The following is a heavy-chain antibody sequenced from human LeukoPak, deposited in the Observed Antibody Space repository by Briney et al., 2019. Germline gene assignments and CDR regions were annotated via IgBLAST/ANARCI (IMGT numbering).Heavy chain of an antibody. V-gene: IGHV5-51*01. CDR1: GYSFTSYW. CDR3: ARQEYSGSYLDS. CDR2: IYPGDSDT. D-gene: IGHD1-26*01. Sequence: KVGESLKISCKGSGYSFTSYWIGWVRQMPGEGLEWMGIIYPGDSDTRYSPSFQGQVTISADKSISTAYLLWSSLKASDTAIYYCARQEYSGSYLDSWGQGTLVTVSS. J-gene: IGHJ4*02.